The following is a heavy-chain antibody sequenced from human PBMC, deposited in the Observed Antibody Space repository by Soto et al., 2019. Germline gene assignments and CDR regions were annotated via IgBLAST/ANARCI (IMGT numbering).Heavy chain of an antibody. CDR2: IYPGDSDT. V-gene: IGHV5-51*01. CDR1: GYSFTSYW. D-gene: IGHD3-22*01. CDR3: ARGRRANYYDSSGYYQLEPTSYYYYGMDV. J-gene: IGHJ6*02. Sequence: GESLKISCKGSGYSFTSYWIGWVRQMPGKGLEWMGIIYPGDSDTRYSPSFQGQVTISADKSISTAYLQWSSLKASDTAMYYCARGRRANYYDSSGYYQLEPTSYYYYGMDVWGQGTTVTVSS.